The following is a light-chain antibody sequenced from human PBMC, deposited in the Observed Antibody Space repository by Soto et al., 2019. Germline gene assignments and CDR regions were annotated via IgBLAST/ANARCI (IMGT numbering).Light chain of an antibody. CDR1: QSVSSN. CDR3: QQYVSIPLT. Sequence: EIVMTQSPATLSVSPGERATLSCRASQSVSSNLAWYQQSPGLAPRLLIYAASSRATGIPDRFSGSGSGTDFTLTSSRLEPEDSAVYYCQQYVSIPLTFGGGTKVDI. CDR2: AAS. J-gene: IGKJ4*01. V-gene: IGKV3D-15*01.